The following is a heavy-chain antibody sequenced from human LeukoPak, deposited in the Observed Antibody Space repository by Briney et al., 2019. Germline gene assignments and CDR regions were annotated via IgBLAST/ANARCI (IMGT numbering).Heavy chain of an antibody. J-gene: IGHJ4*02. CDR2: INAGNGNT. CDR3: ARTILYGSRSYYFDY. V-gene: IGHV1-3*01. Sequence: GASVKVSCKASGCTFTSYAMHWVRQAPGQRLEWMGWINAGNGNTKYSQKFLGRVTITRDTSASTAYMELSSLRSEDTAVYYCARTILYGSRSYYFDYWGQGTLVTVPS. D-gene: IGHD3-10*01. CDR1: GCTFTSYA.